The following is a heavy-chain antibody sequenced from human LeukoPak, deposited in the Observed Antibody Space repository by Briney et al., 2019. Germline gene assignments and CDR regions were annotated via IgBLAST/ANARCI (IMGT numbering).Heavy chain of an antibody. CDR3: TRDGAGIVVVPAAPDY. CDR2: IRSKAYGGTT. CDR1: GFTFGDYA. J-gene: IGHJ4*02. V-gene: IGHV3-49*04. Sequence: GGSLRLSCTASGFTFGDYAMSWVRQAPGKGLEWVGFIRSKAYGGTTEYAASVKGRSTISRDDSKSIAYLQMNSLKTEDTAVYYCTRDGAGIVVVPAAPDYWGQGTLVTVSS. D-gene: IGHD2-2*01.